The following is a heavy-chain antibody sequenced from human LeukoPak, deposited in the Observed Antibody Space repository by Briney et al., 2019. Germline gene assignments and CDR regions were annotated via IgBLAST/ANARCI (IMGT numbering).Heavy chain of an antibody. D-gene: IGHD3-3*01. CDR1: GYTFTSYY. CDR3: ARGSYYDFWSGQKPSYDAFDI. Sequence: ASVKVSCKASGYTFTSYYMHWVRQAPGQGLEWMGIINPSGGSTSYAQKFQGRVTMTRDTSTSTVYKELSSLRSEDTAVYYCARGSYYDFWSGQKPSYDAFDIWGQGTMVTVSS. J-gene: IGHJ3*02. CDR2: INPSGGST. V-gene: IGHV1-46*01.